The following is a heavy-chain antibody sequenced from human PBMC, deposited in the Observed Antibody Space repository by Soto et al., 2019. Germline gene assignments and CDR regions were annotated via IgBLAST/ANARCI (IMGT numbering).Heavy chain of an antibody. CDR3: ARGWVEGLSRQPPTDY. CDR1: GFTFRRYW. D-gene: IGHD3-3*01. J-gene: IGHJ4*02. CDR2: IDSYGSAT. Sequence: PGGSLRLSCAASGFTFRRYWMHWVRQAPGKGLVWVSRIDSYGSATSQVDSVEGRFTISRDNAKNTLYLQMNSLRAEDTAVYYCARGWVEGLSRQPPTDYWGQGTLVTVSS. V-gene: IGHV3-74*01.